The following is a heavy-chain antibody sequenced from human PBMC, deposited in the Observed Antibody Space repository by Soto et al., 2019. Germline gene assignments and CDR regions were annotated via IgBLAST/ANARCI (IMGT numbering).Heavy chain of an antibody. V-gene: IGHV3-23*01. CDR2: ISGSGGSS. D-gene: IGHD6-13*01. J-gene: IGHJ6*02. CDR1: GIAFSTYA. Sequence: GGSLRLSCAASGIAFSTYAMTWVRQAPGKGLEWVSVISGSGGSSYYADSAKGRFTIPRDNSKNTPFLQMNGLRAEDTAVYYSAKVTKRAAAGRYEYYKYGMDVWGQGTTVTVSS. CDR3: AKVTKRAAAGRYEYYKYGMDV.